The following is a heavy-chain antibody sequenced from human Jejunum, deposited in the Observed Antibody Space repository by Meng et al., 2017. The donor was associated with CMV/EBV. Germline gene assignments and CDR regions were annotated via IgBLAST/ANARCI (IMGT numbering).Heavy chain of an antibody. CDR3: ARDGVSSVTDLDY. Sequence: KASGFTLSASYMYWVRQAPGQGLECMGWINPKTGGTGSVQKFKGRVSMTRDTSVSTIYMELGGLRPDDTAVYYCARDGVSSVTDLDYWGQGTLVTVSS. J-gene: IGHJ4*02. CDR2: INPKTGGT. D-gene: IGHD2-8*01. CDR1: GFTLSASY. V-gene: IGHV1-2*02.